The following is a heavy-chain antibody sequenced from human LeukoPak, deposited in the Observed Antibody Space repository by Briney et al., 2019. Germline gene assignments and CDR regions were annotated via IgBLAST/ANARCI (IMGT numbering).Heavy chain of an antibody. Sequence: SETLSLTCTVSGGSISSSSYYWGWIRQPPGKGLELIGSIYYSGSTYYNPSLKSRVTISVDTSKNQFSLRLSSVTAADTAVYYCARPSGSYPGDAFDIWGQGTMVTVSS. CDR3: ARPSGSYPGDAFDI. V-gene: IGHV4-39*01. J-gene: IGHJ3*02. D-gene: IGHD1-26*01. CDR1: GGSISSSSYY. CDR2: IYYSGST.